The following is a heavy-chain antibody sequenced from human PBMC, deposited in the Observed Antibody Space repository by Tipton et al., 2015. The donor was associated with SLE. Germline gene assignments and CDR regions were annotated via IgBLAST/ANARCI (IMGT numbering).Heavy chain of an antibody. CDR3: ARGGQSHYYYYYMDA. V-gene: IGHV4-34*01. J-gene: IGHJ6*03. CDR1: GGSFSSYY. Sequence: TLSLTCAVYGGSFSSYYWSWIRQSPGKGLEWIGEINHSGSTNYNPSLKSRVTISVDTSKNQFSLKLSSVTAADTAVYYCARGGQSHYYYYYMDAWGKGTTVTVSS. D-gene: IGHD6-19*01. CDR2: INHSGST.